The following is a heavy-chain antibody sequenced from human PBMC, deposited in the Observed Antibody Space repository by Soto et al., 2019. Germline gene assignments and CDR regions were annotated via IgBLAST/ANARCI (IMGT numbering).Heavy chain of an antibody. Sequence: QIQLVECGGDVVQPGRSLRLSCAASGFNFGFFGMHWVRQAPGKGLEWVAFISGDGINTHYADSVRGRFTLSRDYSKKTMYLQMDTLREEDTALYYCARGNLSFAFDSWGQGTLVTVSS. CDR2: ISGDGINT. V-gene: IGHV3-30*03. D-gene: IGHD3-10*01. CDR1: GFNFGFFG. CDR3: ARGNLSFAFDS. J-gene: IGHJ4*02.